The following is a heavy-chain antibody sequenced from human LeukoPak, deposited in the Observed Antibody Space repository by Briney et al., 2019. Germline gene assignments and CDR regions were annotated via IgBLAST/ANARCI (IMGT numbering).Heavy chain of an antibody. CDR3: ARDVYCSSTSCYRGAATDY. V-gene: IGHV1-18*01. D-gene: IGHD2-2*01. CDR2: ISYNGNT. CDR1: GYSFSTSA. Sequence: GASVKVSCKASGYSFSTSAISWMRQAPGQGLEWMGWISYNGNTDYAQKFQGRVTMTTDTSTSTAYMELRSLRSDDTAVYYCARDVYCSSTSCYRGAATDYWGQGTLVTVSS. J-gene: IGHJ4*02.